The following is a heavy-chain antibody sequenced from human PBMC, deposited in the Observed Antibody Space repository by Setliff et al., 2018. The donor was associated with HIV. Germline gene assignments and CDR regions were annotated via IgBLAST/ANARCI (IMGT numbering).Heavy chain of an antibody. V-gene: IGHV1-18*01. CDR2: ISAYNGNT. CDR1: GYTFTSYG. Sequence: GASVKVSCKASGYTFTSYGISWVRQAPGQGLEWMGWISAYNGNTNSAQKFQGRVTMTTDTSTSTAYMELRSLKSDDTAVYYCASKISYTNGVCLDAFDTWGQGTMVTVSS. J-gene: IGHJ3*02. CDR3: ASKISYTNGVCLDAFDT. D-gene: IGHD2-8*01.